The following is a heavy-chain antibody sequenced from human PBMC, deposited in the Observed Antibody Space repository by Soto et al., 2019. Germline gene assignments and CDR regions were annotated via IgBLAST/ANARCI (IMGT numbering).Heavy chain of an antibody. CDR1: GYTFTGYY. CDR2: INPNSGGT. CDR3: ARGAAAGSDYYYYGMDV. D-gene: IGHD6-13*01. Sequence: ASVKVSCKASGYTFTGYYMHWVRQAPGQGLEWMGWINPNSGGTNYAQKFQGWVTMTRDTSISTAYMELSRLRSDDTAVYYCARGAAAGSDYYYYGMDVWGQGTTVTVSS. J-gene: IGHJ6*02. V-gene: IGHV1-2*04.